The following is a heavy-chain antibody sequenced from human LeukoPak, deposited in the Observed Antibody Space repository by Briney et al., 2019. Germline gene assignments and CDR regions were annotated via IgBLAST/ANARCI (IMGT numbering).Heavy chain of an antibody. V-gene: IGHV1-3*01. J-gene: IGHJ4*02. CDR1: GYTFTSYA. Sequence: ASVKVSCKASGYTFTSYAMHWVRQAPGQRLEWMGWINAGNGNTNYAQKLQGRVTMTTDTSTTTAYMELRSLRSDDTAVYYCARTWVGSSWYGDWGQGTLVTVS. D-gene: IGHD6-13*01. CDR2: INAGNGNT. CDR3: ARTWVGSSWYGD.